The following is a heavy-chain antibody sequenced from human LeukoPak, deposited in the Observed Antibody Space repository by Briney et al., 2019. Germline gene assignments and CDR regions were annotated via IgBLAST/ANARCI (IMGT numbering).Heavy chain of an antibody. CDR1: GFTFSTST. J-gene: IGHJ5*02. CDR3: VRIPNCADFANWLDP. D-gene: IGHD2-21*01. V-gene: IGHV3-21*01. CDR2: IGPSSSNI. Sequence: GGSLRLSCAASGFTFSTSTMNWVRQAPGQGLEWVSSIGPSSSNIYYTDSVRGRFTISRDNAKNSLYLQMNSLRAEDTAVYYCVRIPNCADFANWLDPWGQGTLVTVSS.